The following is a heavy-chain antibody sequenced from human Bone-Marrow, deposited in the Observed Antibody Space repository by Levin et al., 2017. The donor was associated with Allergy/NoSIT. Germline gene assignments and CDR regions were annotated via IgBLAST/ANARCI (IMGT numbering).Heavy chain of an antibody. V-gene: IGHV1-2*06. Sequence: VASVKVSCKASGYTFTGYYMHWVRQAPGQGLEWMGRINPNSGGTNYAQKFQGRVTMTRDTSISTAYMELSRLRSDDTAVYYCQTSSFWSGYFIDAFDIWGQGTMVTVSS. CDR2: INPNSGGT. CDR1: GYTFTGYY. J-gene: IGHJ3*02. CDR3: QTSSFWSGYFIDAFDI. D-gene: IGHD3-3*01.